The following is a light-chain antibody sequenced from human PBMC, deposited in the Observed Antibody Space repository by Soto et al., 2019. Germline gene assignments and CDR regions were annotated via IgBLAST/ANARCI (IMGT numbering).Light chain of an antibody. Sequence: AIQLTQSPSSLSASVGDRVSITCRASQGLRSALAWYQQKPGKPPKILIYDASSLQSGVPSRFSGSESGTECTLTISSLQPDDFAAYYCQQLNSYPFTFGLRTRLEIK. CDR2: DAS. CDR1: QGLRSA. CDR3: QQLNSYPFT. V-gene: IGKV1-13*02. J-gene: IGKJ5*01.